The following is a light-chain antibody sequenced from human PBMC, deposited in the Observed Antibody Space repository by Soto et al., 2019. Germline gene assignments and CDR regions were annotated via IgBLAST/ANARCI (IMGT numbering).Light chain of an antibody. CDR1: SSDVGGYNY. V-gene: IGLV2-14*01. CDR2: DVS. CDR3: SSYTSSSTPYVV. J-gene: IGLJ2*01. Sequence: QSALTQPASVSGSPGQSITISCTGTSSDVGGYNYVSWYQQHPGKAPKLMIYDVSNRPSGVSNRFSGSNSGNTASLTISGLHAEDEADYYCSSYTSSSTPYVVFGGGTKLTVL.